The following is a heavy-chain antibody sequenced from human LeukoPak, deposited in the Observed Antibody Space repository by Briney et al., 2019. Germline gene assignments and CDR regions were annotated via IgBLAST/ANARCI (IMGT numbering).Heavy chain of an antibody. CDR1: GGSVSSASYY. Sequence: PSETLSLTCTVSGGSVSSASYYWSWIRQPPGKGLEWIGYVYYSGSTNYNPSLKSRVTISVDTSKNQFSLKLSSVTAADTAVYYCARDRYNYDSGGYFYFDLWGRGTLVTVSS. V-gene: IGHV4-61*01. J-gene: IGHJ2*01. CDR3: ARDRYNYDSGGYFYFDL. D-gene: IGHD3-22*01. CDR2: VYYSGST.